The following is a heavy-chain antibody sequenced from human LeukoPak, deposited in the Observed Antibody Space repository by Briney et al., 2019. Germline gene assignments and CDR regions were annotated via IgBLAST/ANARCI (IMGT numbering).Heavy chain of an antibody. CDR3: ARLTEQCNY. CDR2: IYHSGGT. J-gene: IGHJ4*02. Sequence: SETLSLTCAVSGYSISSGYYWGWIRQPPGKGLEWIGSIYHSGGTYYNPSLKSRVTISVDTSKNQFSLKLSSVTAADTAVYYCARLTEQCNYWGQGTLVSVSS. CDR1: GYSISSGYY. V-gene: IGHV4-38-2*01. D-gene: IGHD6-19*01.